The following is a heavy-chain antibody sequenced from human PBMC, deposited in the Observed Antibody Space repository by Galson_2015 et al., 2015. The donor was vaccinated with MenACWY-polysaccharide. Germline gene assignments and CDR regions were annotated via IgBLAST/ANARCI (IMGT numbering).Heavy chain of an antibody. CDR2: IFHSGST. V-gene: IGHV4-4*02. CDR3: ARDALSSTATRPWFDP. J-gene: IGHJ5*02. CDR1: SGSISSNHW. D-gene: IGHD6-6*01. Sequence: ETLSLTCAVSSGSISSNHWWGWVRQSPGKGLEWIGEIFHSGSTNYNPSLKNRVIISVDKSNNQFSLKLSSVTAADTAVYYCARDALSSTATRPWFDPWGQGILVTVSS.